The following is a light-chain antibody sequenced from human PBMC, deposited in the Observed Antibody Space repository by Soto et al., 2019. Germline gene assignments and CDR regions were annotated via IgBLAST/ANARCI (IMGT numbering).Light chain of an antibody. CDR2: EGS. J-gene: IGLJ2*01. Sequence: QSVLTQPASVSGSPGQSITISCTGTSRDVGTYTLVSWYQHYPGKAPKLIIYEGSKRPSGVSNRFSASKTGRTASLTISGLQPEEEADYYCCSYAGSSSVVFGGGTKLTVL. V-gene: IGLV2-23*01. CDR1: SRDVGTYTL. CDR3: CSYAGSSSVV.